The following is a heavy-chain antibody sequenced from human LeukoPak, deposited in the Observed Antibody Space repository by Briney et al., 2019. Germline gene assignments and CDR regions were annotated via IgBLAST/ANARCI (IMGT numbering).Heavy chain of an antibody. CDR3: AKDMWSGSYGPHQDYGMDV. D-gene: IGHD3-10*01. CDR1: GFTFDDYA. J-gene: IGHJ6*02. Sequence: GRSLRLSCAASGFTFDDYAMHWVRQAPGKGLEWVSGISWNSGSIGYADSVKGRFTISRDNAKNSLYLQMNSLRAEDTALYYCAKDMWSGSYGPHQDYGMDVWGQGTTVTVSS. V-gene: IGHV3-9*01. CDR2: ISWNSGSI.